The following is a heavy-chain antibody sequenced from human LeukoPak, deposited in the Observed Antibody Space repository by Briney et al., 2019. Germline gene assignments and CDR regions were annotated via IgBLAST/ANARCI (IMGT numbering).Heavy chain of an antibody. CDR3: ARDVGSGWFNY. J-gene: IGHJ4*02. Sequence: SETLSLTCTVSGGSISPYYCSWIRQPAGKGLEWIGRISTSGTTNYNPSLKSRLTMSIDTSKSQFSLKLSSVTAADTAVYYCARDVGSGWFNYWGQGTLVTVSS. V-gene: IGHV4-4*07. D-gene: IGHD6-19*01. CDR1: GGSISPYY. CDR2: ISTSGTT.